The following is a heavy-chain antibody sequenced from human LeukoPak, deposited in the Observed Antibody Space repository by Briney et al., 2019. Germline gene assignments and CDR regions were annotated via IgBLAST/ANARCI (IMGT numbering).Heavy chain of an antibody. CDR2: IYHSGIT. CDR3: ARDPYSSTAYFDS. J-gene: IGHJ4*02. Sequence: SGTLSLTCAVSGDXISNSNCWSWVRQPPGQGVEWIGEIYHSGITTYNPSLKSRVTISVDKSRNQFSLKLSSVTAADTAVYYCARDPYSSTAYFDSWGQGALVTVSS. D-gene: IGHD2-2*01. CDR1: GDXISNSNC. V-gene: IGHV4-4*02.